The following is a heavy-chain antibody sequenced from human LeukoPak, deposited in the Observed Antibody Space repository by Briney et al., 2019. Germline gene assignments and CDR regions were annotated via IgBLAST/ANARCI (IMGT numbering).Heavy chain of an antibody. CDR2: TSSSSSYI. CDR1: GFTFSSYS. CDR3: ARGFYDSSGYFDY. J-gene: IGHJ4*02. V-gene: IGHV3-21*01. D-gene: IGHD3-22*01. Sequence: GGSLRLSCAASGFTFSSYSMNWVRQAPGKGLEWVSSTSSSSSYIYYADSVKGRSTISRDNAKNSLYLQMNSLRAEDTAVYYCARGFYDSSGYFDYWGQGTLVTVSS.